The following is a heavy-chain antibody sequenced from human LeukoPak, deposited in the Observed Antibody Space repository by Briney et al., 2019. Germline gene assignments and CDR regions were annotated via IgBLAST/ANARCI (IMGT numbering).Heavy chain of an antibody. CDR2: INAGNGNT. V-gene: IGHV1-3*01. Sequence: ASVKVSCKASGYTFTSYAMHWVRQAPGQRLEWMGWINAGNGNTKYSQKFQGRVTITRDTSASTAYMELSSLRSEDTAVYYCARDFHYYGSGSYYRFDYWGQGTLVTVSS. CDR3: ARDFHYYGSGSYYRFDY. CDR1: GYTFTSYA. J-gene: IGHJ4*02. D-gene: IGHD3-10*01.